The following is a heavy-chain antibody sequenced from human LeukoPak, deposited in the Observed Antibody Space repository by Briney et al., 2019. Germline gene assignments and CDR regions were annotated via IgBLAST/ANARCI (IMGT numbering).Heavy chain of an antibody. J-gene: IGHJ4*02. CDR2: IWYDGSNK. D-gene: IGHD4-17*01. V-gene: IGHV3-33*01. CDR3: ARDAGDFYYFDY. CDR1: GFTFSSYG. Sequence: GGSLRLSCAASGFTFSSYGMHWVRQAPGKGLEWVAVIWYDGSNKYYADSVKGRFTISRDNSENTLYLQMNSLRAEDTAVYYCARDAGDFYYFDYWGQGTLVTVSS.